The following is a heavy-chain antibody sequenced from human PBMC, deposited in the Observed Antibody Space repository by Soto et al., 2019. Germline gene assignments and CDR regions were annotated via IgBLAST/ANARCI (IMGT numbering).Heavy chain of an antibody. D-gene: IGHD6-25*01. Sequence: GASVKGSCKAAGYGFSGDYIQWVRQAPGQGPEWLGWIYPNTETTNSSKNLQGRVTMTSDVSTRTAYMELRDLRSDDTAVYYCVSLQTSGWPGVHWGQGTLVTVPS. CDR1: GYGFSGDY. V-gene: IGHV1-2*02. CDR3: VSLQTSGWPGVH. J-gene: IGHJ4*02. CDR2: IYPNTETT.